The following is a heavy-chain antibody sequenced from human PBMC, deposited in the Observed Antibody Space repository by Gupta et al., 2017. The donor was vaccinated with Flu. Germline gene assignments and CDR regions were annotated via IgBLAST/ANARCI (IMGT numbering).Heavy chain of an antibody. Sequence: WVAVVSYDGNDKMDTESVKDRFTISRDNSKNTVYLQMNSLRVEDTAVYYCAKEINDWSYYYYGMDVWGQGTTVSVSS. D-gene: IGHD3-10*01. CDR3: AKEINDWSYYYYGMDV. V-gene: IGHV3-30*18. J-gene: IGHJ6*02. CDR2: VSYDGNDK.